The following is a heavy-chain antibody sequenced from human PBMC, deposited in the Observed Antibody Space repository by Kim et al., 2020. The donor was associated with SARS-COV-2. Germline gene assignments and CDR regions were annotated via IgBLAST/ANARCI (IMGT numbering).Heavy chain of an antibody. CDR2: IYYSGST. D-gene: IGHD3-10*01. CDR3: ARHYGSGGHYFDY. CDR1: GGSVRSGSHY. Sequence: SETLSLTCTLSGGSVRSGSHYWSWIRQPPGKGLEWIAYIYYSGSTIYSPSLKSRVTMSVDTSKNQFSLKLTSVTAADTAVYYCARHYGSGGHYFDYWGQGTLVTVSS. J-gene: IGHJ4*02. V-gene: IGHV4-61*01.